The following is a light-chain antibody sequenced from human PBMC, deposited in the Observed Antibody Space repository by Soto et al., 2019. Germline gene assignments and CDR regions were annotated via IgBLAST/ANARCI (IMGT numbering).Light chain of an antibody. CDR3: QHYHNLPPFT. CDR1: QDIRTS. V-gene: IGKV1-33*01. Sequence: DIQMTQSPSSLSASVGARVSITCQASQDIRTSLSWFQQKPGRAPKLLIYGASYLETGVPSRFRGSESGTDFTFTISSLQPEDIATYYCQHYHNLPPFTFGPGTRVDVK. CDR2: GAS. J-gene: IGKJ3*01.